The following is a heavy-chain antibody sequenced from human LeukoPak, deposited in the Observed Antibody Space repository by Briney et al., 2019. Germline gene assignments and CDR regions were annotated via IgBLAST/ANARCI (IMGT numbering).Heavy chain of an antibody. V-gene: IGHV4-31*03. J-gene: IGHJ4*02. D-gene: IGHD3-22*01. Sequence: PSQTLSLTCTVSGGSISSGGYYWSWIRQHPGKGLEWIGYIYYSGSTYYNPSPKSRVTISVDTSKNQFSLKLSSVTAADTAVYYCAREGREVDYDSSGSIDGVDYWGQGTLVTVSS. CDR3: AREGREVDYDSSGSIDGVDY. CDR1: GGSISSGGYY. CDR2: IYYSGST.